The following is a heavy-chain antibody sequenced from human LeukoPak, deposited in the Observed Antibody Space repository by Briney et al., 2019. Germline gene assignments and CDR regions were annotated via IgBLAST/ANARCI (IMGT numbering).Heavy chain of an antibody. Sequence: GGSLRLSCAASGFTFSTYEMNWVRQAPGKGLEWVSYISSSGTVIYYADSVKGRFTISRDNAKKSLYLRMNSLRAEDTAVYYCAREPTIPYFDYWGQGTLVTVPS. D-gene: IGHD4/OR15-4a*01. CDR1: GFTFSTYE. V-gene: IGHV3-48*03. CDR2: ISSSGTVI. CDR3: AREPTIPYFDY. J-gene: IGHJ4*02.